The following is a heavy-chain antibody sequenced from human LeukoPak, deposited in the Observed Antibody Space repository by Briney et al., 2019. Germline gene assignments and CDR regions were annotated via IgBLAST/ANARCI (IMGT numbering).Heavy chain of an antibody. CDR1: GFAFSTYW. Sequence: GGSLRLSCAASGFAFSTYWMIWVRQAPGKGLEWVSYISSSGSTIYYADSVKGRFTISRDNAKNSLYLQMNSLRAEDTAVYYCARQYDFWSGYSPDWFDPWGQGTLVTVSS. J-gene: IGHJ5*02. V-gene: IGHV3-48*04. D-gene: IGHD3-3*01. CDR2: ISSSGSTI. CDR3: ARQYDFWSGYSPDWFDP.